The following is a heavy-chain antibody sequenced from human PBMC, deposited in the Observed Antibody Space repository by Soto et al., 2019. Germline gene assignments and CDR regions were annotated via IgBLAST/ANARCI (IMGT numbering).Heavy chain of an antibody. CDR1: GGSFSGYT. CDR3: ARGTLYCSGGSCYSEGSHY. D-gene: IGHD2-15*01. Sequence: SVKLSCKASGGSFSGYTISWVRQAPGQGLEWMGRIIPILGIANYAQKFQGRVTITADKSTSTAYMELSSLGSEDTAVYYCARGTLYCSGGSCYSEGSHYWGQGTLVTVSS. J-gene: IGHJ4*02. CDR2: IIPILGIA. V-gene: IGHV1-69*02.